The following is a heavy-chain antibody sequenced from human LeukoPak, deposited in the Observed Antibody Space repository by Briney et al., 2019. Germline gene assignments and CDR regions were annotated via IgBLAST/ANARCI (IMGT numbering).Heavy chain of an antibody. J-gene: IGHJ4*02. D-gene: IGHD6-13*01. CDR3: AKGVSSWYPPHFDY. Sequence: GGSLRLSCAASGFTFSSYTMHWVRQAPGKGLEWVAVISYDGNNKYYAESVKGRFTISRDNPKNTLYLQMNSLRAEDTAVYYCAKGVSSWYPPHFDYWGQGTLITVSS. V-gene: IGHV3-30*04. CDR2: ISYDGNNK. CDR1: GFTFSSYT.